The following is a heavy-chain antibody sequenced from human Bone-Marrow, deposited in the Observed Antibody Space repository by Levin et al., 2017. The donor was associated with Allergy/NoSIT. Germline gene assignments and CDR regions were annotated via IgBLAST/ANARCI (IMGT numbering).Heavy chain of an antibody. CDR3: ARTLALGGTPTDY. CDR2: IFPGDYSGDPKT. D-gene: IGHD3-3*02. Sequence: GGSLRLSCKGSGYRFTNYWIGWVRQVPGKGLEWMGIIFPGDYSGDPKTRYSPSFQGQVTISADKSISTAYLQWSSLKASDTAIYYCARTLALGGTPTDYWGQGTLVTVSS. J-gene: IGHJ4*02. CDR1: GYRFTNYW. V-gene: IGHV5-51*01.